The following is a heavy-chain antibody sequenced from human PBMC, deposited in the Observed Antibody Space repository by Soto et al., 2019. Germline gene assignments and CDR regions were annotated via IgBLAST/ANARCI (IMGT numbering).Heavy chain of an antibody. CDR1: GFTFSGSA. V-gene: IGHV3-73*01. J-gene: IGHJ5*02. Sequence: GGSLRLSCAASGFTFSGSAMHWVGQSSGKGLEWVGRIRSKTNSYATAYAASVKGRFTISRDDSKDTAYLQMNSLKTEDTAVYYCTRDPRNYYDSIGSANWFDPWGQGTLVTVS. CDR3: TRDPRNYYDSIGSANWFDP. D-gene: IGHD3-22*01. CDR2: IRSKTNSYAT.